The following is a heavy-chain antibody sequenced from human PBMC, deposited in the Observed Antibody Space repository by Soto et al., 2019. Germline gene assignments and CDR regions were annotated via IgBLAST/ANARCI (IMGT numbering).Heavy chain of an antibody. D-gene: IGHD6-19*01. CDR3: ATGGGWLQNSNLRGLYFDY. CDR1: GGSIRGSY. Sequence: SETLSLTCSVSGGSIRGSYCSWFRQPPEKGLEWIASSTYTGSAAHNPSLKSRVSASVDTTDNQCSLKLTSVTAADTATYYCATGGGWLQNSNLRGLYFDYWGQGALVTVSS. V-gene: IGHV4-59*01. J-gene: IGHJ4*02. CDR2: STYTGSA.